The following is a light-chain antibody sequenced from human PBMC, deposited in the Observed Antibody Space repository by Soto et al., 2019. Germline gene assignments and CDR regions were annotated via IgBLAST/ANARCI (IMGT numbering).Light chain of an antibody. CDR3: SSYTSRATRV. V-gene: IGLV2-14*01. CDR1: SSDVGGYNY. CDR2: EVN. Sequence: QSVLTQPASVSGSPGQSITISCTGTSSDVGGYNYVSWYQQHPGKAPKLMIYEVNIRPSGVSNRFSGSKSGNTASLTISGLQAEAEADYYCSSYTSRATRVFGTGTKVTVL. J-gene: IGLJ1*01.